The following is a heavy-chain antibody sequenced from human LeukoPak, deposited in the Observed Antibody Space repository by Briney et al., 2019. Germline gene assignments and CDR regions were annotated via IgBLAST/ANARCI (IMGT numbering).Heavy chain of an antibody. CDR1: GGTFSSYA. Sequence: GASVKVSCKASGGTFSSYAINWVRQAPGQGLEWMGGIIPIFGTANYAQKFQGRVTITADESTSTAYMELSSLRSEDTAVYYCARDRYDSSGYYVDYWGQGTLVTVSS. CDR3: ARDRYDSSGYYVDY. CDR2: IIPIFGTA. V-gene: IGHV1-69*13. D-gene: IGHD3-22*01. J-gene: IGHJ4*02.